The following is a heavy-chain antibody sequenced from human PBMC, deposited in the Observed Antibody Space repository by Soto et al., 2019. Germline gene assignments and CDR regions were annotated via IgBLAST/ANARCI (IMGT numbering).Heavy chain of an antibody. CDR3: ARYELSVRGVIKYGMDV. D-gene: IGHD3-10*01. V-gene: IGHV1-69*13. CDR1: GGTFSSYA. J-gene: IGHJ6*02. CDR2: IIPIFGTA. Sequence: SVKVSCKASGGTFSSYAISWVRQAPGQGLEWMGGIIPIFGTANYAQKFLGRVTITADESTSTAYMELSSLRSEDTAVYYCARYELSVRGVIKYGMDVWGQGTTVTVS.